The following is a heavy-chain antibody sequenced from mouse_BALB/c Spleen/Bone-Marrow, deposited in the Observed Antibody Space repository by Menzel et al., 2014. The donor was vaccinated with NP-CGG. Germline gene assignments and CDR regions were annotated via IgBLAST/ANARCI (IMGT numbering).Heavy chain of an antibody. CDR1: GYSFTGYF. J-gene: IGHJ2*01. Sequence: VQLQQSGPELVKPGAPVKISCKASGYSFTGYFMNWVMQSHGKSLEWIGRINPYNGDTFYNQKFKGKATLTVDKSSSTAHMELRSLASEDSAVYYCASSFITTAYYFDYRGQGTTLTVSS. CDR2: INPYNGDT. V-gene: IGHV1-20*02. CDR3: ASSFITTAYYFDY. D-gene: IGHD1-2*01.